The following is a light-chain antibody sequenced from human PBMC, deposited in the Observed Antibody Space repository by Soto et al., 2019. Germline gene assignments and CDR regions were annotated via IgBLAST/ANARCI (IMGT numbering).Light chain of an antibody. CDR3: AAWDDSLNAYV. Sequence: QAVVPQPPSASGTPGQRVTISCSGSSSNIGSNTVNWYQQLPGTAPKLLIYSNNQRPSVVPDRFSGSKSGTSASLAISGLQSEDDADYYCAAWDDSLNAYVFGTGTKLTVL. CDR1: SSNIGSNT. J-gene: IGLJ1*01. CDR2: SNN. V-gene: IGLV1-44*01.